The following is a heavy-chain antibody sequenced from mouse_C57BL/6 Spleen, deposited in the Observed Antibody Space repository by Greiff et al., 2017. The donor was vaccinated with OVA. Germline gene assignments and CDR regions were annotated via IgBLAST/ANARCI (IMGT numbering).Heavy chain of an antibody. CDR1: GYTFTSYW. Sequence: QVQLQQPGAELVKPGASVKLSCKASGYTFTSYWLQWVKQRPGQGLEWIGEIDPSDSYTNYNQKFKGKATLTVDTSSSTAYMQLSSLTSEDSAVYYCATSSRQLRQHYFGYWGQGTTLTVSS. CDR3: ATSSRQLRQHYFGY. CDR2: IDPSDSYT. V-gene: IGHV1-50*01. J-gene: IGHJ2*01. D-gene: IGHD3-2*02.